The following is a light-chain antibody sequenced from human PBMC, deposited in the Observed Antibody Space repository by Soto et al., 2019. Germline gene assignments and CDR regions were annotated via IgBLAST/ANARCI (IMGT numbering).Light chain of an antibody. CDR1: SSDVGGYNY. V-gene: IGLV2-8*01. CDR2: EVS. Sequence: QSALTQPASVSGSPGQSITISCTGTSSDVGGYNYVSWYQQHPGKAPKLMIYEVSKRPSGVPDRFSGSKSGNTASLTVSGLQAEDEADYYCNSYAGSNNWVFGGGTKVNVL. J-gene: IGLJ3*02. CDR3: NSYAGSNNWV.